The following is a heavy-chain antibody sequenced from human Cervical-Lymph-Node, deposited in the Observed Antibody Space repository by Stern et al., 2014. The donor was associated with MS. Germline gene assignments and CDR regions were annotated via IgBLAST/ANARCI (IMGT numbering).Heavy chain of an antibody. CDR2: IYTSGST. CDR1: GGSISSGSYY. D-gene: IGHD3-9*01. Sequence: QVQLQESGPGLVKPSQTLSLTCTVSGGSISSGSYYWSWIRQPAGKGLEWIGRIYTSGSTNYNPSLKSRVTISVATSKTQFSLKLSSVTAADTAVYYCARDCRLRYFDNYGMDVWGQVTTVTVSS. V-gene: IGHV4-61*02. J-gene: IGHJ6*02. CDR3: ARDCRLRYFDNYGMDV.